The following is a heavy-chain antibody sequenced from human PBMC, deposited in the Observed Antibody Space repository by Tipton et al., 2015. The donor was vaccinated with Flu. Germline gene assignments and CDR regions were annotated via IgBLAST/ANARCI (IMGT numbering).Heavy chain of an antibody. J-gene: IGHJ3*02. CDR1: GGPTSSCSYY. CDR2: SYTTGST. Sequence: TLSLTCTVSGGPTSSCSYYWSWIRQPAGKGLEWIGRSYTTGSTKYNPTQKSRVTISLDMSKNRFSLILSSVTAADTAVYYCAREGPYSSAWYGLDAFDMWGEGTMVTVSS. D-gene: IGHD6-19*01. CDR3: AREGPYSSAWYGLDAFDM. V-gene: IGHV4-61*02.